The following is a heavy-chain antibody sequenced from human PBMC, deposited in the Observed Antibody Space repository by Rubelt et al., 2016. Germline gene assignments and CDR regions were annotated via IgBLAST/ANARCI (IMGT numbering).Heavy chain of an antibody. CDR3: ARESGSYADY. J-gene: IGHJ4*02. V-gene: IGHV1-2*06. D-gene: IGHD1-26*01. Sequence: QVQLVQSGAEVKKPGASVRVSCKGQGLEWMGRIRPNSGDTNYAQNFQGRVTMTRDTSITTAYMELSSLRSDDTAGYYGARESGSYADYWGQGTLVTVSS. CDR2: IRPNSGDT.